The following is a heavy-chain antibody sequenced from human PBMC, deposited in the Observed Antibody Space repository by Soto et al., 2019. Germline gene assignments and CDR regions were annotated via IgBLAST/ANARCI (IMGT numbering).Heavy chain of an antibody. D-gene: IGHD4-17*01. Sequence: GASVKVSCKASGNTFTSYYMHWVRQAPGQGLEWMGIINPSGGSTSYAQKFQGRVTMTNMDPQDTGTYFCARMNADSDSHYYAMDVWGPGTPVTVSS. CDR3: MDV. CDR1: GNTFTSYY. J-gene: IGHJ6*02. V-gene: IGHV1-46*01. CDR2: INPSGGST.